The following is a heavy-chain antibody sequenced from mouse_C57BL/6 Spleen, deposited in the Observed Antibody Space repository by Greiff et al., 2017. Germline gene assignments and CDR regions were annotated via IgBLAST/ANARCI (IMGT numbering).Heavy chain of an antibody. V-gene: IGHV1-18*01. J-gene: IGHJ2*01. CDR3: SRWNYDGSPYVDD. CDR2: INPNNGGT. Sequence: VQLQQSGPELVKPGASVKLPCKASGYTFTDYNMDWVKQSHGKSLEWIGDINPNNGGTNYNQKFKGKATLTVAKSSSTAYMELRSLTSEDTSFYDRSRWNYDGSPYVDDWGQGTTLTVSS. CDR1: GYTFTDYN. D-gene: IGHD1-1*01.